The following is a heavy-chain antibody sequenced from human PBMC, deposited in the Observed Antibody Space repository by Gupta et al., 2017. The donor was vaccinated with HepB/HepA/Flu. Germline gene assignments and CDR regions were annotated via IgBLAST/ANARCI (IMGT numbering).Heavy chain of an antibody. CDR3: AKDYDVWIGRDSYRDY. CDR2: ISGSGGST. CDR1: GFPSSSSA. J-gene: IGHJ4*02. V-gene: IGHV3-23*01. D-gene: IGHD3-3*01. Sequence: EGQLFESGGGLVQPGGSQRLSCAASGFPSSSSAMRWVHQAPGKGLGWVSAISGSGGSTYYADSGKGRLTISRDKSKNTLYLQMNSLRAEDTAVYYCAKDYDVWIGRDSYRDYWGQGTLGTVSS.